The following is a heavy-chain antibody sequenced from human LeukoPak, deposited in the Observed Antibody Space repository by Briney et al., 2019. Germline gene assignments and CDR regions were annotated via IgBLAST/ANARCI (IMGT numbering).Heavy chain of an antibody. V-gene: IGHV3-30*02. D-gene: IGHD3-10*01. CDR1: GFTFSSYG. CDR2: IRYVGSNK. CDR3: AKVSMSYYGSGSYTRYNWFDP. Sequence: GGSLRLSCAASGFTFSSYGMRWVRQAPGKGLEWVAFIRYVGSNKYYADSVKGRFTISRDNTKNTLYLQMNSLRAEDTAVYYCAKVSMSYYGSGSYTRYNWFDPWGQGTLVTVSS. J-gene: IGHJ5*02.